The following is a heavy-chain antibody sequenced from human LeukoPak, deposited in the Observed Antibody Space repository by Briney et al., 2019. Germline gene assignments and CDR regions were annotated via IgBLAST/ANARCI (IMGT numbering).Heavy chain of an antibody. D-gene: IGHD6-13*01. Sequence: GGSLRLSCAASGFTFSSYWMSWVRQAPGKGLEWLANIKQDGSEKYVDSVKGRFTISRDNAKNSLYLQMNSLRAEDTAVYYCARVYLSQQLVPGLDYWGQGTLVTVSS. CDR3: ARVYLSQQLVPGLDY. J-gene: IGHJ4*02. CDR1: GFTFSSYW. V-gene: IGHV3-7*01. CDR2: IKQDGSEK.